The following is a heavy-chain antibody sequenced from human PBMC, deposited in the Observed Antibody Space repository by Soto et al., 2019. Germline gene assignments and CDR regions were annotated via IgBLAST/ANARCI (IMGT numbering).Heavy chain of an antibody. V-gene: IGHV4-31*03. CDR2: ITYRGTT. J-gene: IGHJ4*02. D-gene: IGHD3-10*01. Sequence: QVQLQESGPGLVNPSQTLSLTCTVSGGSINSGGSNWNWIRQRPGEGLEWIGYITYRGTTYSIPSLKSRVTMSVDTSKNQFSLKLSSVSAADTAVYYCARDSGESLRFFVYWGQGAPVTVSS. CDR1: GGSINSGGSN. CDR3: ARDSGESLRFFVY.